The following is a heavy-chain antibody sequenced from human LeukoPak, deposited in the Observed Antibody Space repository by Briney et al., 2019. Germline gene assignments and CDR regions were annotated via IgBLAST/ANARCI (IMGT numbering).Heavy chain of an antibody. Sequence: PGGSLRHSCAASGFTFSNAWMSWVRQAPGKGLEWVGRIKSKTDGGTTDYAAPVKGRFTISRDDSKNTLYLQMNSLKTEDTAVYYCTTADLWLVGDFDYWGQGTLVTVSS. V-gene: IGHV3-15*01. CDR2: IKSKTDGGTT. CDR3: TTADLWLVGDFDY. D-gene: IGHD6-19*01. J-gene: IGHJ4*02. CDR1: GFTFSNAW.